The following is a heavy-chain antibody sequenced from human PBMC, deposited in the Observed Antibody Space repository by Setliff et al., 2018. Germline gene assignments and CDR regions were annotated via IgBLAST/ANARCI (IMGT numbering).Heavy chain of an antibody. Sequence: SETLSLTCTVSGGSISSSSYYWGWIRQPPGKGLEWIGRVYNSGTTYNAFFASRVTMSIDTSKNQFSLNLNSVTAADTALYYCAKESLAINTRWFDPWGQGILVTVSS. J-gene: IGHJ5*02. D-gene: IGHD3-3*02. CDR1: GGSISSSSYY. CDR2: VYNSGTT. V-gene: IGHV4-39*07. CDR3: AKESLAINTRWFDP.